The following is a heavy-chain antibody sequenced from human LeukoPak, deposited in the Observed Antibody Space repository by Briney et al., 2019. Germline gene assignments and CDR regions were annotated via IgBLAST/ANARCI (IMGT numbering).Heavy chain of an antibody. D-gene: IGHD3-9*01. Sequence: SETLSLTCTVSGGSISSYYWSWIRQPPGKGLEWIGYIYYSGSTNYNPSLKSRVTISVDTSKNQFSLKLSSVTAADTAVYYCARDLILTGYSYGMDVWGQGTTVTVSS. CDR3: ARDLILTGYSYGMDV. V-gene: IGHV4-59*01. J-gene: IGHJ6*02. CDR1: GGSISSYY. CDR2: IYYSGST.